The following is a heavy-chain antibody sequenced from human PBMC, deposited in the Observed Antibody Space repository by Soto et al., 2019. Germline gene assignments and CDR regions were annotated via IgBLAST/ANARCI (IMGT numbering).Heavy chain of an antibody. CDR2: ISGGDSST. CDR3: AMGHNSGIFHP. V-gene: IGHV3-23*01. CDR1: GFTFSSYA. J-gene: IGHJ1*01. Sequence: GGSLRLSCAASGFTFSSYALSWVRQATGKGLEWVSSISGGDSSTYHADSVKGRFTISRDNSNNTLYLQMNSLRAEDTAVYDCAMGHNSGIFHPWGQGTLVTVSS. D-gene: IGHD6-19*01.